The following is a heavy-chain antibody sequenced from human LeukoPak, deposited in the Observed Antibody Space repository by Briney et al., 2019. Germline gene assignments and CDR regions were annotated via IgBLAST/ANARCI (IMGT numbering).Heavy chain of an antibody. J-gene: IGHJ4*02. Sequence: GGSLRLSCAASGFTFSNYAMSWVRQAPGRGLEWVSAICGSGGNTYYADSVKGRFTISRYNSKNTIYLQVNSLRAEDTAVYYCAKDLGGAKRVMAPLSGCAGGGQASPVTASS. CDR2: ICGSGGNT. V-gene: IGHV3-23*01. CDR3: AKDLGGAKRVMAPLSGCAG. CDR1: GFTFSNYA. D-gene: IGHD3-16*01.